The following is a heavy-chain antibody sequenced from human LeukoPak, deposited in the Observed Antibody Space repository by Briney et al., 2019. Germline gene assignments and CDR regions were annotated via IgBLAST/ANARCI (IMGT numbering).Heavy chain of an antibody. Sequence: GGSLRLSCAASGFTFSSYEMNWVRQAPGKGLEWVSYISSSGSTIYYADSVKGRFTISRDNAKNSLYLQMNSLRAEDTAVYYCARAGIAVAGYYFDYWGQGTLVTVSS. V-gene: IGHV3-48*03. CDR1: GFTFSSYE. CDR2: ISSSGSTI. J-gene: IGHJ4*02. CDR3: ARAGIAVAGYYFDY. D-gene: IGHD6-19*01.